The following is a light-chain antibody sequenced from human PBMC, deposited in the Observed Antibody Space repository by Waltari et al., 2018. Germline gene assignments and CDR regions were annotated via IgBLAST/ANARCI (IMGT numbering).Light chain of an antibody. CDR3: LLSFSGDRRV. V-gene: IGLV7-46*01. J-gene: IGLJ3*02. CDR2: YTN. Sequence: QAVVTQEPSLTVSPGATVTLTCGSDTGPVTSGHYPYWFQQKPGQAPRALVFYTNKKHSWTPARFSGSFLGGKAAPTLSGAQPEDEADYYCLLSFSGDRRVFGGGTKLTVL. CDR1: TGPVTSGHY.